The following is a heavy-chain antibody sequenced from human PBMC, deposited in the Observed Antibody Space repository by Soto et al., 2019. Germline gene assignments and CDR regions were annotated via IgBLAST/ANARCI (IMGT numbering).Heavy chain of an antibody. Sequence: EVQLLESGGGLVQPGGSLRLSCAASGFTFSSYAMNWVRQAPGKGLEWVSVISGSGGSTYYADAVKGRFTISRDNSKNTLYLQLNTLRAEDTAVYYCATRTVVGYFDLWGRGTLVTVSS. D-gene: IGHD2-15*01. CDR1: GFTFSSYA. CDR3: ATRTVVGYFDL. V-gene: IGHV3-23*01. J-gene: IGHJ2*01. CDR2: ISGSGGST.